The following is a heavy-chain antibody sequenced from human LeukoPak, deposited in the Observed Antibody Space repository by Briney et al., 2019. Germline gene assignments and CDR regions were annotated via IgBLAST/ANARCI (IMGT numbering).Heavy chain of an antibody. J-gene: IGHJ4*02. CDR3: ARHEPRSSGGWLRYIAVAGLDY. Sequence: PGASLRLSCAASGFTFSSYGMHWVRQAPGKGLEWVAVISYDGSNKYYADSVKGRFTISRDNSKNTLYLQMNSLRAEDTAVYYCARHEPRSSGGWLRYIAVAGLDYWGQGTLVTVSS. CDR1: GFTFSSYG. D-gene: IGHD6-19*01. V-gene: IGHV3-30*03. CDR2: ISYDGSNK.